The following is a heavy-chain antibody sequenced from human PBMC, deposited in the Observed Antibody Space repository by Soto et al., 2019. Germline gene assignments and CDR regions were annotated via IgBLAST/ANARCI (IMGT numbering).Heavy chain of an antibody. J-gene: IGHJ6*03. CDR1: GYTLTELS. V-gene: IGHV1-24*01. Sequence: ASVKVSCKVSGYTLTELSMHWVRQAPGKGLEWMGGFDPEDGETIYAQKFQGRVTMTEDTSTDTAYMELSSLRSEDTAVYYCVRATAARQRDYSYHYYLHIWGKGTTVTVSS. D-gene: IGHD6-6*01. CDR2: FDPEDGET. CDR3: VRATAARQRDYSYHYYLHI.